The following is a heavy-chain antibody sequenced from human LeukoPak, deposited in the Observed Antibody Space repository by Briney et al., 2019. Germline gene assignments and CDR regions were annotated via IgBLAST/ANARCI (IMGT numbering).Heavy chain of an antibody. CDR2: ISSDGSNK. CDR1: GFTFSTYA. V-gene: IGHV3-30*18. Sequence: PGGSLRLSCAASGFTFSTYAMIWVRQAPGKGLEWVAVISSDGSNKYYADSVKGRFTISRDNSKNTLYLQMNSLRAEDTAVYYCAKFALFCSGGSCYAWGQGTLVTVSS. J-gene: IGHJ5*02. D-gene: IGHD2-15*01. CDR3: AKFALFCSGGSCYA.